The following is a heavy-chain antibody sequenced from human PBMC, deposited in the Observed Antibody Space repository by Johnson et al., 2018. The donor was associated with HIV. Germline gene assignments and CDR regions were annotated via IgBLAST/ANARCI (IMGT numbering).Heavy chain of an antibody. V-gene: IGHV3-23*04. CDR2: ISGSGGST. CDR1: GFTFSSSA. CDR3: AKGRIGGGSYSAPDPFDV. D-gene: IGHD1-26*01. J-gene: IGHJ3*01. Sequence: VQLVESGGGLVQPGGSLRLSCAASGFTFSSSAMHWVHQAPGTGLAWVSVISGSGGSTYYADSVKGRFTISRDNYKDTLYLQMNSLRAEDTAVHYCAKGRIGGGSYSAPDPFDVWGQGTMVTVS.